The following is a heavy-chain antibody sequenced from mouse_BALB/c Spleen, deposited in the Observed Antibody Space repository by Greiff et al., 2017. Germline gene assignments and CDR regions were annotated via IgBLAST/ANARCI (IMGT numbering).Heavy chain of an antibody. V-gene: IGHV5-12-1*01. CDR1: GFAFSSYD. CDR2: ISSGGGST. CDR3: ARQEGNGDYFDY. Sequence: EVQRVESGGGLVKPGGSLKLSCAASGFAFSSYDMSWVRQTPEKRLEWVAYISSGGGSTYYPDTVKGRFTISRDNAKNTLYLQMSSLKSEDTAMYYCARQEGNGDYFDYWGQGTTLTVSS. D-gene: IGHD2-1*01. J-gene: IGHJ2*01.